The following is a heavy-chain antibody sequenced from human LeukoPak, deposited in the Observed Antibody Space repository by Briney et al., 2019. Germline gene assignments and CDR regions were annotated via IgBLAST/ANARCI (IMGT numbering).Heavy chain of an antibody. CDR2: IYTSGST. D-gene: IGHD6-19*01. Sequence: SETLSLTCTVSGGSISSGSYYWSWIRQPAGKGLEWIGRIYTSGSTNYNPSLKSRVTISVDTSKNQFSLKLSSVTAADTAVYYCARDLAVAGNYYYYMDVWGKGTTVTISS. CDR3: ARDLAVAGNYYYYMDV. V-gene: IGHV4-61*02. J-gene: IGHJ6*03. CDR1: GGSISSGSYY.